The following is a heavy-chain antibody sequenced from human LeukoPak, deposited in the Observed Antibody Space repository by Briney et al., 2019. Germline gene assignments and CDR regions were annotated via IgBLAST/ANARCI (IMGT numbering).Heavy chain of an antibody. J-gene: IGHJ4*02. Sequence: PGGSLRLSCAASGFTLSSYWMSWVRQAPGKVLERVANIKEDGSEKYYVDSVKGRFTISRDNAENSLYLQVNSLRAEDTAVYYCARVTYPWYFDYWGQGTLVTVSS. CDR3: ARVTYPWYFDY. CDR1: GFTLSSYW. CDR2: IKEDGSEK. V-gene: IGHV3-7*04. D-gene: IGHD2-2*02.